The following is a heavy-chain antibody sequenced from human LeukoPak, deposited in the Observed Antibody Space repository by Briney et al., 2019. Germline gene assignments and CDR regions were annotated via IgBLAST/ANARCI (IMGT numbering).Heavy chain of an antibody. D-gene: IGHD3-10*01. Sequence: PGGSLRLSCAASGFTFSSYAMNWVRQAPGKGLEWVSAISGRAGSTSYADSVKGRFTISRDNSKNTLYLQMNSLRAEDTAVYYCAKDPYYYGSGSYSYFDYWGQGTLVTVSS. CDR3: AKDPYYYGSGSYSYFDY. J-gene: IGHJ4*02. CDR1: GFTFSSYA. CDR2: ISGRAGST. V-gene: IGHV3-23*01.